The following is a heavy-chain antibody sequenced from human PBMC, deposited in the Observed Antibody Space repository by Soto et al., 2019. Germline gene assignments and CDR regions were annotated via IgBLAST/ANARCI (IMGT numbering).Heavy chain of an antibody. Sequence: GGSLRLSCAASGFTFSSYGMHWVRQAPGKGLEWVAVISYDGSNKYYADSVKGRFTISRDNSKNTLYLQMNSLRAEDTAVYYCAKGIPAAISYYYYGMDVWGQGTTVTV. CDR3: AKGIPAAISYYYYGMDV. CDR1: GFTFSSYG. D-gene: IGHD2-2*01. CDR2: ISYDGSNK. V-gene: IGHV3-30*18. J-gene: IGHJ6*02.